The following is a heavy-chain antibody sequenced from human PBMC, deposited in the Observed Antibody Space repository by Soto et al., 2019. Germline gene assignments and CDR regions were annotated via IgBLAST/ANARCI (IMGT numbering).Heavy chain of an antibody. D-gene: IGHD6-25*01. CDR3: AREKRANGYFDY. CDR2: IKQAGSEK. CDR1: GFTFSAYW. Sequence: EVQLVESGGGLVQTGGSLRLSCAASGFTFSAYWMSWVRQAPGKGLEWVDNIKQAGSEKYYVDSVNGRFIISRDDAKNSLWLQVNSLRVEDTAVYYCAREKRANGYFDYWGDGTLVTVSS. V-gene: IGHV3-7*01. J-gene: IGHJ4*01.